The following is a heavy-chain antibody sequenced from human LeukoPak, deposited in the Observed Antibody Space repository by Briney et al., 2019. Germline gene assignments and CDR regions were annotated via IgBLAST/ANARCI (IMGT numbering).Heavy chain of an antibody. J-gene: IGHJ6*02. V-gene: IGHV4-30-4*01. D-gene: IGHD3-3*01. Sequence: SETLSLTCTVSGGSFSSGNYYWGWIRQPPGKGLDWIGYIYYSGSTYYNPSLKSRVTISVDTSKSQFSLKLSSVTAADTAVYYCARGDYDFWSGHYGMDVWGQGTTVTVSS. CDR1: GGSFSSGNYY. CDR2: IYYSGST. CDR3: ARGDYDFWSGHYGMDV.